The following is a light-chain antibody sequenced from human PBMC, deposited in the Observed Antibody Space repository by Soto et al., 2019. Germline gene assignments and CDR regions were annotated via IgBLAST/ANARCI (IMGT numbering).Light chain of an antibody. CDR2: GAS. V-gene: IGKV3-15*01. J-gene: IGKJ2*01. Sequence: EIVMTQSPATLSVSPGERATLSCRASQSVSSNLAWYQQKPGQAPRLLIYGASTRATGIPARFSGSGSGTEFTLTISSLQSEDFAVYYCQQYNNWLPPYTFGRGTKLEIK. CDR1: QSVSSN. CDR3: QQYNNWLPPYT.